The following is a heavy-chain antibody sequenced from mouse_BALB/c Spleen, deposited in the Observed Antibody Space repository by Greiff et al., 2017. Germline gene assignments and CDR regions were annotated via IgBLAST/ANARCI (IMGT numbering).Heavy chain of an antibody. CDR1: GYTFTSYT. CDR3: ARYGNYWFAY. J-gene: IGHJ3*01. D-gene: IGHD2-1*01. CDR2: INPSSGYT. V-gene: IGHV1-4*01. Sequence: QVHVKQSGAELARPGASVKMSCKASGYTFTSYTMHWVKQRPGQGLEWIGYINPSSGYTNYNQKFKDKATLTADKSSSTAYMQLSSLTSEDSAVYYCARYGNYWFAYWGEGTLVTVSA.